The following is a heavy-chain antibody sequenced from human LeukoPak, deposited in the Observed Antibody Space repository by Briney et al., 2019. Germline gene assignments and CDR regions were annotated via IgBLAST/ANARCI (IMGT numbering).Heavy chain of an antibody. CDR3: ARVSTMVRGVHAFDI. V-gene: IGHV1-2*02. CDR1: GYSFTGYY. J-gene: IGHJ3*02. D-gene: IGHD3-10*01. Sequence: ASVKVSCKASGYSFTGYYMHWVRQAHAQGLEWMGWINPNSGGTNYAQKFQGRVTMTRDTSISTAYMELSRLRSDDTTVYYCARVSTMVRGVHAFDIWGQGTMVTVSS. CDR2: INPNSGGT.